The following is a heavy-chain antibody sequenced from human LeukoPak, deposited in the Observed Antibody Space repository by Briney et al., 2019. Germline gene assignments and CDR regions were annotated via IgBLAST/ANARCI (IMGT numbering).Heavy chain of an antibody. D-gene: IGHD7-27*01. V-gene: IGHV1-24*01. CDR1: GSTLTEFS. CDR2: FVPEDDET. J-gene: IGHJ4*02. CDR3: ATIAPGDLFDS. Sequence: ASVKVSCKVSGSTLTEFSIHWVRQAPGKGLEWMGGFVPEDDETIYAQSFQGRVTTTEDTSTDTAYMELSSLRSEDTAMYYCATIAPGDLFDSWGQGTLVTVSS.